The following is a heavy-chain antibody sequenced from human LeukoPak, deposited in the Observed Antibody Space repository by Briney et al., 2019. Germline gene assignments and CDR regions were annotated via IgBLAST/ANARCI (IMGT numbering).Heavy chain of an antibody. CDR1: GYTFTGYY. V-gene: IGHV1-2*02. CDR2: INPNSGGT. CDR3: ARARIVATGFDP. D-gene: IGHD5-12*01. J-gene: IGHJ5*02. Sequence: ASVKVSCKAPGYTFTGYYMHWVRQAPGQGLEWMGWINPNSGGTNYAQKFQGRVTMTRDTSISTAYMELSRLRSDNTAVYYCARARIVATGFDPWGQGTLVTVSS.